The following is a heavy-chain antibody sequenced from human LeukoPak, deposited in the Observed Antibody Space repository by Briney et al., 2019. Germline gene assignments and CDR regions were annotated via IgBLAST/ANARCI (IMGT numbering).Heavy chain of an antibody. CDR3: ARLGDCSSTSCAALYAFDI. CDR1: GYSFTSYW. CDR2: IYPGDSDT. J-gene: IGHJ3*02. V-gene: IGHV5-51*01. D-gene: IGHD2-2*01. Sequence: GESLKISCKGSGYSFTSYWIGWVRQMPGKGLEWMGIIYPGDSDTRYSPSFQGQVTISADKSISTAYLQWSSLKASDTAMYYCARLGDCSSTSCAALYAFDIWGQGTMVTVSS.